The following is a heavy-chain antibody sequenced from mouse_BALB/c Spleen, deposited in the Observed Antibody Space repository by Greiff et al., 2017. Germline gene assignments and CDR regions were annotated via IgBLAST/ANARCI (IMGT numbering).Heavy chain of an antibody. V-gene: IGHV14-1*02. D-gene: IGHD2-4*01. CDR3: AWGDYDVDTFAY. J-gene: IGHJ3*01. CDR1: GFNITDYY. CDR2: IDPENGNT. Sequence: VQLQQSGAELVRPGASVKLSCKASGFNITDYYMHWVKQRPEQGLEWIGWIDPENGNTIYDPKFQGKASITADTSSNTAYLQLSSLTSEDTAVYYCAWGDYDVDTFAYWGQGTLVTVSA.